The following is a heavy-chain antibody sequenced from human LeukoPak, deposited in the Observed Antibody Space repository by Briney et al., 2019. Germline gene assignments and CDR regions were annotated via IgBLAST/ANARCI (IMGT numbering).Heavy chain of an antibody. V-gene: IGHV4-4*07. CDR2: IYTSGST. J-gene: IGHJ4*02. CDR1: GGSFSGYY. Sequence: PSETLSLTCAVYGGSFSGYYWSWIRQPAGKGLEWIGRIYTSGSTNYNPSLKSRVTMSVDTSKNQFSLKLSSVTAADTAVYYCAREDNWNPEYYFDYWGQGTLVTVSS. D-gene: IGHD1-20*01. CDR3: AREDNWNPEYYFDY.